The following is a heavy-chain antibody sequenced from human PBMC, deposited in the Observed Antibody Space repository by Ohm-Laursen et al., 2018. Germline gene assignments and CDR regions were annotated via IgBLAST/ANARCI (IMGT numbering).Heavy chain of an antibody. Sequence: SLRLSCAASGFTVSSNYMSWVRQAPGKGLERVSVIYSGGSTYYADSVKGRFTISRDNSKNTLYLQMNSLSAEDSAVYYCAKVPWDYGDSSGSYWGQGTLVTVSS. J-gene: IGHJ4*02. CDR2: IYSGGST. D-gene: IGHD4-17*01. V-gene: IGHV3-66*01. CDR3: AKVPWDYGDSSGSY. CDR1: GFTVSSNY.